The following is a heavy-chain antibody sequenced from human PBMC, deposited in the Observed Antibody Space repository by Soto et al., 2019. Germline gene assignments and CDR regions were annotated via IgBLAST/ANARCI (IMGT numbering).Heavy chain of an antibody. J-gene: IGHJ6*02. D-gene: IGHD6-19*01. CDR3: ARDGGSGWYSEYGMDV. CDR1: GGTFSSYA. CDR2: IIPIFGTA. V-gene: IGHV1-69*13. Sequence: SVEVSFRDSGGTFSSYAISWVRQAPGQGLEWMGGIIPIFGTANYAQKFQGRVTITADESTSTAYMALSSLRSEDTAVYYCARDGGSGWYSEYGMDVWGQGTTVTVYS.